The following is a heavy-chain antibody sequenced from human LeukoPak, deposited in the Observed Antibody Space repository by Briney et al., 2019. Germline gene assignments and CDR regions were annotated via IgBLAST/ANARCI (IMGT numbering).Heavy chain of an antibody. J-gene: IGHJ5*01. CDR2: ISNSGSTT. CDR1: GFTFSSYA. V-gene: IGHV3-23*01. D-gene: IGHD3-3*01. CDR3: ARAVDFWSGYPQPNWFDY. Sequence: GGSLRLSCAASGFTFSSYAMTWVRQAPGKGLEWVSSISNSGSTTYNAYSVKGRFTISSANSENTMFLQMNIMRAEDTAAYYCARAVDFWSGYPQPNWFDYWGQGTLVTVSS.